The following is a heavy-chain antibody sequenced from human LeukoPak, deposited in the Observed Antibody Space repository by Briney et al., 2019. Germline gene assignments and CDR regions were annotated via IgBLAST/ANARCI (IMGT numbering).Heavy chain of an antibody. CDR3: ARGPQWLPQGQYFQH. V-gene: IGHV1-69*06. J-gene: IGHJ1*01. CDR1: GCTFSGYA. Sequence: GASVKVSCKASGCTFSGYAISWVRQAPGQGLEWMGGIIPIFGTANYAQKFQGRVTITADKSTSTAYMELSSLRSEDTAVYYCARGPQWLPQGQYFQHWGQGTLVTVSS. CDR2: IIPIFGTA. D-gene: IGHD6-19*01.